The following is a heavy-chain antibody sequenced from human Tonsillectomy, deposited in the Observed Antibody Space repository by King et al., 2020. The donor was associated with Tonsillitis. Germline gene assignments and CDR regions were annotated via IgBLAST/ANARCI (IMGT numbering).Heavy chain of an antibody. CDR1: GFTFSSYG. CDR2: IRYDGTYI. D-gene: IGHD1-26*01. J-gene: IGHJ4*02. V-gene: IGHV3-30*02. CDR3: ANELSYSGSFDYFDC. Sequence: VQLVESGGGVVQPGGSLRLSCAASGFTFSSYGMHWVRQAPGKGLEWVAFIRYDGTYIYYADSVKGRFTISRDNSKNTLYLQMNSLRAEDTAVYYCANELSYSGSFDYFDCWGQGTLVTVSS.